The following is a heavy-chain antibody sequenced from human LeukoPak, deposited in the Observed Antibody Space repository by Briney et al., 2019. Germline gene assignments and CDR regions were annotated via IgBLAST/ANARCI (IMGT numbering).Heavy chain of an antibody. Sequence: SETLSLTCTVSGGSISSYYWSWIRQPPGKELEWLGYIYSSGSTNYNPSLKSRVTISIDTSKKQFSLKLTSVTAGDTALYYCARVTWSNGWPDYWGQGALVTVSS. D-gene: IGHD3-3*01. V-gene: IGHV4-59*01. CDR3: ARVTWSNGWPDY. CDR2: IYSSGST. J-gene: IGHJ4*02. CDR1: GGSISSYY.